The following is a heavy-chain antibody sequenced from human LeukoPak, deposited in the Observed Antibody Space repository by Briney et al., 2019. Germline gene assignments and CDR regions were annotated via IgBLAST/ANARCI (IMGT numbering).Heavy chain of an antibody. D-gene: IGHD6-19*01. Sequence: GASVKVSCKASGFTFTGYYMHWVRQAPGQGLEWMGWISAYNGNTNYAQKLQGRVTMTTDTSTSAAYMELRSLRSDDTAVYYCARDLAVAGTSYYYYVDVWGKGTTVTVSS. CDR1: GFTFTGYY. J-gene: IGHJ6*03. CDR3: ARDLAVAGTSYYYYVDV. V-gene: IGHV1-18*04. CDR2: ISAYNGNT.